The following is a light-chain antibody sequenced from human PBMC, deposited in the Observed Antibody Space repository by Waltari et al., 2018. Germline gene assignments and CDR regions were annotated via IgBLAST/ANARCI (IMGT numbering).Light chain of an antibody. CDR2: GAS. CDR1: QSVSRA. V-gene: IGKV3-20*01. J-gene: IGKJ1*01. CDR3: QHYVRLPVT. Sequence: EIVLTQSPGPLSLSPWGRVTLSCRASQSVSRALAWYQQKPGQAPRLLIYGASSRATGIPDRFSGSGSGTDFSLTISRLEPEDFAVYYCQHYVRLPVTFGQGTKVEIK.